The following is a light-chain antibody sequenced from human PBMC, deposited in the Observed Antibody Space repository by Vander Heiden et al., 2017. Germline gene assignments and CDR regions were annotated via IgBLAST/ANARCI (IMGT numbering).Light chain of an antibody. CDR3: QQYYSYPRPT. V-gene: IGKV1-8*01. CDR2: AAS. CDR1: QGISSY. J-gene: IGKJ4*01. Sequence: AIRMTQSPSSFSASTGDRVTITCRASQGISSYLAWYQQTPGKAPKLLIYAASTLQSGVPSRFIGSGSGTDFTLTISCLQSEDFATYYGQQYYSYPRPTFGGGTKVEI.